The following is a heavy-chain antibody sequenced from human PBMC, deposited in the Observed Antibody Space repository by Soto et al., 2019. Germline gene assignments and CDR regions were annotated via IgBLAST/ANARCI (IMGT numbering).Heavy chain of an antibody. J-gene: IGHJ5*02. D-gene: IGHD6-6*01. CDR2: IKTDASEK. CDR3: VKHLGDSSSGSFRWLDP. V-gene: IGHV3-7*03. CDR1: GGTILSHL. Sequence: GGSLILCWASSGGTILSHLMILVRPAPGKGLEWLATIKTDASEKKYVDSVKGRFSISRDNSKNTLYLQMNNLRAEDTALYYCVKHLGDSSSGSFRWLDPWGQGTLVTVSS.